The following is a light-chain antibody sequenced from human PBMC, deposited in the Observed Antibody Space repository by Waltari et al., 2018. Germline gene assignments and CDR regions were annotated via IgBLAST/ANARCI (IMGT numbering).Light chain of an antibody. Sequence: DIQMTQYQSSVSASVGDRVTITCRASQGISNYLAWYQQKPGKAPKFLIYAASILQSGVPSRFSGSGSGTEFTLTINGLQPEDFATYFCQQGNNFPPTFGQGTEVEI. J-gene: IGKJ1*01. V-gene: IGKV1-12*01. CDR3: QQGNNFPPT. CDR1: QGISNY. CDR2: AAS.